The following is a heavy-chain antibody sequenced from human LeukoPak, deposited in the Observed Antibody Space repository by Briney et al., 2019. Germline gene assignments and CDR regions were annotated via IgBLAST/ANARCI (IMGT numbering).Heavy chain of an antibody. V-gene: IGHV3-48*03. CDR1: GVTLSSYE. CDR2: ISSSGSTM. CDR3: VREKLEGYGHNWKVQHGVAFDI. D-gene: IGHD5-24*01. Sequence: GGSLRHSCAASGVTLSSYEINWVRQAPGKGLEWVSYISSSGSTMYYADSVKGRFTISRDNAKNSLYLQMDSLRAEDTAVYFCVREKLEGYGHNWKVQHGVAFDIWGQGTMVTVSS. J-gene: IGHJ3*02.